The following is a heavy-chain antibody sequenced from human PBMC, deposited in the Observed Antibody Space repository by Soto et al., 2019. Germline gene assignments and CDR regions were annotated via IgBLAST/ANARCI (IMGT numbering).Heavy chain of an antibody. CDR1: GGSISSSSYY. J-gene: IGHJ3*02. Sequence: SETLSLTCTVSGGSISSSSYYWGWIRQPPGKGLEWIGSIYYSGSTYYNPSLKSRVTISVDTSKNQFSLKLSSVTAADTAVYYCARHGIVVGAFDIWGQGTMVTVSS. V-gene: IGHV4-39*01. D-gene: IGHD2-15*01. CDR3: ARHGIVVGAFDI. CDR2: IYYSGST.